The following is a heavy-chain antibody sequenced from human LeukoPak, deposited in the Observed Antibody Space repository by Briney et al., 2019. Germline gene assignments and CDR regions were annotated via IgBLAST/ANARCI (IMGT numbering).Heavy chain of an antibody. Sequence: GGSLRLSCAASGFTFSSYGMHWVRQAPGKGLEWVSGINWNGGSTGYADSVKGRFTISRDNAKNSLYLQMNSLRAEDTALYYCARDDPVGATNKDAFDIWGQGTMVTVSS. J-gene: IGHJ3*02. D-gene: IGHD1-26*01. CDR1: GFTFSSYG. CDR3: ARDDPVGATNKDAFDI. CDR2: INWNGGST. V-gene: IGHV3-20*04.